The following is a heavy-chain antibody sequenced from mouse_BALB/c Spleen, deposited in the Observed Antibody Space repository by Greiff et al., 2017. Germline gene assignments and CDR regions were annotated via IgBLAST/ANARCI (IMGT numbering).Heavy chain of an antibody. D-gene: IGHD1-1*01. V-gene: IGHV5-17*02. Sequence: EVQLVESGGGLVQPGGSRKLSCAASGFTFSSFGMHWVRQAPEKGLEWVAYISSGSSTIYYADTVKGRFTISRDNPKNTLFLQMTSLRSEDTAMYYCAREFITTVVAPFDYWGQGTTLTVSS. CDR1: GFTFSSFG. CDR2: ISSGSSTI. J-gene: IGHJ2*01. CDR3: AREFITTVVAPFDY.